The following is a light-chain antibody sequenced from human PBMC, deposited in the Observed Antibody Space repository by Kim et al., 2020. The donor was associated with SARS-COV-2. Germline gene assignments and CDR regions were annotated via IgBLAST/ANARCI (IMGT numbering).Light chain of an antibody. CDR1: SSDVAAYNY. V-gene: IGLV2-8*01. J-gene: IGLJ3*02. CDR2: EVS. Sequence: LTQPPSASGSPGQSVTISCTATSSDVAAYNYVSWYQQHPGKAPKLMIYEVSKRPSGVHDRFSGSKSGYTTSLTVSGLQAEDEADYYCSSYAGSNLWVFGGGTQLTVL. CDR3: SSYAGSNLWV.